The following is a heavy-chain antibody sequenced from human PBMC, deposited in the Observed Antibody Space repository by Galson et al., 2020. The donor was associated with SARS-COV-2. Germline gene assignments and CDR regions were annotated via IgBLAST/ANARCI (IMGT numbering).Heavy chain of an antibody. V-gene: IGHV4-59*08. CDR1: GASLSSDF. Sequence: ETSETLSLTCSVSGASLSSDFWSWIRQPPGKGLEWIGFMYYIGSSNNNPSLKSRVTISVDMSRSHLSLELRSVTAADTAVYYCVRHGYCSSGIFSANKSLHIWCQGSMVTVSS. CDR3: VRHGYCSSGIFSANKSLHI. D-gene: IGHD2-2*03. CDR2: MYYIGSS. J-gene: IGHJ3*02.